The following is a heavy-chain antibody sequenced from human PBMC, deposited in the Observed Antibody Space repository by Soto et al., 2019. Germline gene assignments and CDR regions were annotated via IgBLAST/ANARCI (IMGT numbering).Heavy chain of an antibody. D-gene: IGHD3-22*01. CDR3: ARVSYYYDSSGPYGMDV. Sequence: QVQLVQSGAEVKKPGASVKVSCKASGYTFTSYDINWVRQATGQGLEWMGWMNPNSGNTGYAQKFQGRVTITADKSTSTAYMELSSLRSEDTAVYYCARVSYYYDSSGPYGMDVWGQGTTVTVSS. CDR1: GYTFTSYD. J-gene: IGHJ6*02. CDR2: MNPNSGNT. V-gene: IGHV1-8*01.